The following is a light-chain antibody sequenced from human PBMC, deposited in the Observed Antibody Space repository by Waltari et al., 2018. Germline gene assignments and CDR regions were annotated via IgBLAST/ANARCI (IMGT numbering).Light chain of an antibody. Sequence: QLVLTQSPSASASLGASVKLTCTLSSGHSTNVIAWLQKRPEKGPRYLMKVNSDGSHNKGDEIPDRFSGSSSGAERYLTISSLQSEDEADYYCQTGGLGTWVFGGGTKLTVL. V-gene: IGLV4-69*01. J-gene: IGLJ3*02. CDR1: SGHSTNV. CDR2: VNSDGSH. CDR3: QTGGLGTWV.